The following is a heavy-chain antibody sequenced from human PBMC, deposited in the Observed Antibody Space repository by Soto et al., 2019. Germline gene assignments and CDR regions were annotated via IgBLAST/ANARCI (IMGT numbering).Heavy chain of an antibody. V-gene: IGHV1-8*01. CDR1: GYTFTNYD. CDR2: VSPEHGNA. CDR3: GVTAAGY. D-gene: IGHD2-21*02. J-gene: IGHJ4*02. Sequence: QVQVVQSTAEVKKPGASVKVSCKTSGYTFTNYDINWVRQAPGQGLEWMGWVSPEHGNACDAQQFKGRITTTSDTPTSTVYLELNNRSSDDTAVYFCGVTAAGYWGQGTMVTVSS.